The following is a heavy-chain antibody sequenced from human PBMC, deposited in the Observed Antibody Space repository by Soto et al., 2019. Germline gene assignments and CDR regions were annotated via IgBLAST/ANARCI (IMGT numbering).Heavy chain of an antibody. CDR1: GFTFSSYA. Sequence: EVQLLESGGGLGQPGGSLRLSCAASGFTFSSYAMSWVRQAPGKGLEWVSSISGSGGTTYYADSVKGRFTISRDNSKNTLYLQKNSLRPEATAIYYCAKARFPHCGGDCYLNFDPWGQGTLVTVSS. V-gene: IGHV3-23*01. CDR3: AKARFPHCGGDCYLNFDP. J-gene: IGHJ5*02. D-gene: IGHD2-21*01. CDR2: ISGSGGTT.